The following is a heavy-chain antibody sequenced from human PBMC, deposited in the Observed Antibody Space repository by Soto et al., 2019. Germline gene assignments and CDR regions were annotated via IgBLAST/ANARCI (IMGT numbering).Heavy chain of an antibody. CDR2: IKQDGSEK. D-gene: IGHD3-22*01. CDR1: GFIFSDYW. J-gene: IGHJ4*02. V-gene: IGHV3-7*05. CDR3: ASDLSFYYDSSSSIPGDYFDY. Sequence: GGSLRLSCAASGFIFSDYWMSWVRQAPGKGLEWVANIKQDGSEKYYVDSVKGRFSISRDNANNSLYLQMNSLRAEDTAVYYCASDLSFYYDSSSSIPGDYFDYWGQGTLVTVSS.